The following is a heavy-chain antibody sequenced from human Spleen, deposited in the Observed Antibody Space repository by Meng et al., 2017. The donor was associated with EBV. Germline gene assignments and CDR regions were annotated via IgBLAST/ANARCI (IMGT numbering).Heavy chain of an antibody. CDR2: LYYGAST. D-gene: IGHD3/OR15-3a*01. V-gene: IGHV4-39*01. CDR1: GGSVCSSWYY. J-gene: IGHJ6*02. Sequence: PLQEAGPGLVNPSEALALPCTGSGGSVCSSWYYWGWIRQPPGKGLEWLGSLYYGASTYYNASLKSRVTISADTSKNHFSLKLSSVTAADTAIYYCVRHYPRDSAHYYYYGMDVWGQGTTVTVSS. CDR3: VRHYPRDSAHYYYYGMDV.